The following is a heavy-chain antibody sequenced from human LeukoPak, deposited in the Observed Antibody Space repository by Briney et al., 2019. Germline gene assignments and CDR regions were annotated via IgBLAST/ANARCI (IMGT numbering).Heavy chain of an antibody. D-gene: IGHD3-10*01. CDR3: TTANPTPRGINFDS. J-gene: IGHJ4*02. CDR2: INGGDYST. Sequence: GGSLRLSCAASGFIFSTSAMSWVRQAPGKGLQWVSSINGGDYSTYYAESVKGRFTISRDGSRNVLYLQINSLRTDDTAIYYCTTANPTPRGINFDSWGQGTLVTVSS. V-gene: IGHV3-23*01. CDR1: GFIFSTSA.